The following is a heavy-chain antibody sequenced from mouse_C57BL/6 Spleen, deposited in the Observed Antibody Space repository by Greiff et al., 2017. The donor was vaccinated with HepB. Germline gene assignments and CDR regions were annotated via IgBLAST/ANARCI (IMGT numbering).Heavy chain of an antibody. J-gene: IGHJ1*03. CDR2: ISSGSSTI. CDR3: ANEYWYFDV. Sequence: EVKLVESGGGLVKPGGSLKLSCAASGFTFSDYGMHWVRQAPEKGLEWVAYISSGSSTIYYADTVMGRFNISRDNAKNTLFLQMTSLRSEDTAMYYCANEYWYFDVWGTGTTVTVSS. CDR1: GFTFSDYG. V-gene: IGHV5-17*01.